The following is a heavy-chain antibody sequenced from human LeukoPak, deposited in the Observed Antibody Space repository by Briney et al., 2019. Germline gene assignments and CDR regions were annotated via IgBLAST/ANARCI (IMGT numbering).Heavy chain of an antibody. V-gene: IGHV3-9*01. Sequence: GGSLRLSCAASGFTFDDYAMHWVRQAPGKGLEWVSGISWNSGSIGYADSVKGRFTISRDNAKNSLYLQMNSLRAEDTAVYYCAKPPGLGITGTNRDYWGQGTLVTVSS. CDR3: AKPPGLGITGTNRDY. CDR1: GFTFDDYA. J-gene: IGHJ4*02. D-gene: IGHD1-20*01. CDR2: ISWNSGSI.